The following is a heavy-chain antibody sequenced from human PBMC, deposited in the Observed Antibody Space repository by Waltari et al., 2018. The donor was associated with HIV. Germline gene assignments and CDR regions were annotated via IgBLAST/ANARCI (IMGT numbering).Heavy chain of an antibody. D-gene: IGHD3-10*01. J-gene: IGHJ4*02. CDR1: GFTFSRYW. V-gene: IGHV3-7*04. CDR2: IKQDGSGK. CDR3: ARGGFYGSGSKVN. Sequence: EVQLVESGGGLAQPGGSLTLSCTASGFTFSRYWMSWARQAPGKGMEWVANIKQDGSGKYYVDLVNGRFTSPRDNAENSLYLQMNSLRAEETAVYYCARGGFYGSGSKVNWGQGTLVTVSS.